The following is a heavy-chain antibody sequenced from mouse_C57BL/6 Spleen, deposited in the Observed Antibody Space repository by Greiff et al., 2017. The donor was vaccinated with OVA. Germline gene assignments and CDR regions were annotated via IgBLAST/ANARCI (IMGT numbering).Heavy chain of an antibody. CDR3: TREREYDYDGIDY. Sequence: QVQLQQSGAELVRPGASVTLSCKASGYTFTDYEMHWVKQTPVHGLEWIGAIDPETGGTAYNQKFKGKAILTADKSSSTAYMELRSLTSEDSAVYYCTREREYDYDGIDYWGKGTTLTVSS. CDR2: IDPETGGT. D-gene: IGHD2-4*01. J-gene: IGHJ2*01. CDR1: GYTFTDYE. V-gene: IGHV1-15*01.